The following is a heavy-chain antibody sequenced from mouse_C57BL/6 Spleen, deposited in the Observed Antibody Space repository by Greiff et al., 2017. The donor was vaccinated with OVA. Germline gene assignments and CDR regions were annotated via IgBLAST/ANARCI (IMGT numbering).Heavy chain of an antibody. CDR2: INPGSGGP. D-gene: IGHD2-4*01. J-gene: IGHJ2*01. V-gene: IGHV1-54*01. CDR1: GYAFTNYL. Sequence: QVQLQQSGAELVRPGTSVKVSCKASGYAFTNYLIEWVKQRPGQGLEWIGVINPGSGGPNYNEKFKGKETMTADKSASTAYMQLSSLTSEDSAVYFCSRSGGLPDYFDYWGQGTTLTVSS. CDR3: SRSGGLPDYFDY.